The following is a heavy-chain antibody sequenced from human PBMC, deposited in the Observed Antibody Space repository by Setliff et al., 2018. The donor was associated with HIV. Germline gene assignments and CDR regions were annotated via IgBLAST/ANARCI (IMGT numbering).Heavy chain of an antibody. J-gene: IGHJ4*02. CDR3: ARQTATGTSATFDS. Sequence: SAPLSLTCTVSGGSISGDFWTWIRQPAGEGLEWIGRTHASGTTQCEPCLKNRGSMSIDTSKNQFSLKLSSVTAADTAVYYCARQTATGTSATFDSWGQGSLVTVSS. D-gene: IGHD2-21*02. CDR1: GGSISGDF. V-gene: IGHV4-4*07. CDR2: THASGTT.